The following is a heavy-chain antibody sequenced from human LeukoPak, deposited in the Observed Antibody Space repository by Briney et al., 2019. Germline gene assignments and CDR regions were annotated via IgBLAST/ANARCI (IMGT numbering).Heavy chain of an antibody. CDR2: IYYSGST. V-gene: IGHV4-59*01. J-gene: IGHJ4*02. CDR1: GGSISSYY. CDR3: ARGLRYFAPFDY. D-gene: IGHD3-9*01. Sequence: SETLSLTCTVSGGSISSYYWSWIRQPPGKGLEWIGYIYYSGSTNSNPSLKSRVTISVDTSKNQFSLKLSSVTAADTAVYYCARGLRYFAPFDYWGQGTLVTVSS.